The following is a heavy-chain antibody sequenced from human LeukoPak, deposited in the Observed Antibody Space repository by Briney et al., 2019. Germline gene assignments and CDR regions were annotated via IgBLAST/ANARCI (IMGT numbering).Heavy chain of an antibody. CDR1: GFTFSSYS. CDR2: ISSSSSYI. Sequence: WGSLRLSCAASGFTFSSYSMDWVRQAPGKGLEWVSSISSSSSYIYYADSVKGRFTISRDNAKNSLYLQMNSLRAEDTAVYYCARWHWNDVIDYWGQGTLVTVSS. D-gene: IGHD1-1*01. CDR3: ARWHWNDVIDY. J-gene: IGHJ4*02. V-gene: IGHV3-21*01.